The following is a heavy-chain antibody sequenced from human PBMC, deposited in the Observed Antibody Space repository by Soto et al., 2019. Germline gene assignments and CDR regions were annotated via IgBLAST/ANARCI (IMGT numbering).Heavy chain of an antibody. V-gene: IGHV4-31*03. CDR1: GGSISSGGYY. CDR3: ARDRYYGSGSYYSLGYYYYGMDV. J-gene: IGHJ6*02. D-gene: IGHD3-10*01. Sequence: PSETLSPTCTVSGGSISSGGYYWSWIRQHPGKGLEWIGYIYYSGSTYYNPSLKSRVTISVDTSKNQFSLKLSSVTAADTAVYYCARDRYYGSGSYYSLGYYYYGMDVWGQGTTVT. CDR2: IYYSGST.